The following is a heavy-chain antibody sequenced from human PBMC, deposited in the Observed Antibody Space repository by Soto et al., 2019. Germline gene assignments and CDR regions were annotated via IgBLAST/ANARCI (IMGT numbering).Heavy chain of an antibody. Sequence: VESLKISCKGSGYSFSSYWIAWVRQMPWKGLEWMGIISPGDSYTKYSQSFQGQVTISADKSISTAFLQWNSLKASDTAMYYCARHATYYDILTGYYFEYWGQGTTVNVSA. D-gene: IGHD3-9*01. CDR1: GYSFSSYW. CDR3: ARHATYYDILTGYYFEY. V-gene: IGHV5-51*01. CDR2: ISPGDSYT. J-gene: IGHJ4*02.